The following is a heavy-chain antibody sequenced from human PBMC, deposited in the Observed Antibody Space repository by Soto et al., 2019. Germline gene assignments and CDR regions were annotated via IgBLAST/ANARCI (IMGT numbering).Heavy chain of an antibody. Sequence: GASVKVSCKASGYTFTSYGISWVRQAPGQGLEWMGWISAYNGNTNYAQKLQGRVTMTTDTSTSTAYMELRSLRSDDTAVYYCARDVYCSGGSCYLDYYGMDVWGQGTTVTVSS. D-gene: IGHD2-15*01. CDR2: ISAYNGNT. J-gene: IGHJ6*02. CDR1: GYTFTSYG. V-gene: IGHV1-18*01. CDR3: ARDVYCSGGSCYLDYYGMDV.